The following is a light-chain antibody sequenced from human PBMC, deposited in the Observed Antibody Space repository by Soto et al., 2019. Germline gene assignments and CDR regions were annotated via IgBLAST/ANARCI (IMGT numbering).Light chain of an antibody. V-gene: IGLV2-14*01. CDR2: EVS. J-gene: IGLJ2*01. Sequence: QSALTQTASVSGSPGQSITISCTGTSSHVGGYNYVSWYQQHPGKAPKLMIYEVSNRPSGVSNRFSGSKSGNTASLTISGLQAEDEADYYCSSYTSSSTLVFGGGTKLTVL. CDR1: SSHVGGYNY. CDR3: SSYTSSSTLV.